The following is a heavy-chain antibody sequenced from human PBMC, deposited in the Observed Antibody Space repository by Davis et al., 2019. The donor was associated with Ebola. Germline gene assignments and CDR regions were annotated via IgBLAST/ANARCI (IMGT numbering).Heavy chain of an antibody. D-gene: IGHD6-19*01. V-gene: IGHV4-39*01. J-gene: IGHJ4*02. CDR3: ARVGIAVAGGGGLDY. Sequence: PSETLSLTCTVSGGSISSYYWGWIRQPPGKGLEWIGSIYYSGSTYYNPSLKSRVTISVDTSKNQFSLKLSSVTAADTAVYYCARVGIAVAGGGGLDYWGQGTLVTVSS. CDR2: IYYSGST. CDR1: GGSISSYY.